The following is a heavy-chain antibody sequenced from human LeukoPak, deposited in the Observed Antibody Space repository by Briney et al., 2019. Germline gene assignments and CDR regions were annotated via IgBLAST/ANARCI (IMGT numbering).Heavy chain of an antibody. CDR3: ARALKLWFGELSD. J-gene: IGHJ4*02. CDR1: GYSISSGYY. Sequence: KPSETLSLTCTVSGYSISSGYYWGWIRQPPGKGLEWIGSIYHTGSTYYNPSLKRPVTMSVDTSKNQFSLKLSSVTAADTAVYYCARALKLWFGELSDWGQATLVTVSS. CDR2: IYHTGST. D-gene: IGHD3-10*01. V-gene: IGHV4-38-2*02.